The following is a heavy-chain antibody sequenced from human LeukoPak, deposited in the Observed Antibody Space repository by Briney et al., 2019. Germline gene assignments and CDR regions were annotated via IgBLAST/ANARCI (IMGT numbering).Heavy chain of an antibody. D-gene: IGHD2-15*01. V-gene: IGHV1-58*02. CDR1: GFTFTSSA. Sequence: SVKVSCKASGFTFTSSAMQWVRQARGQRLEWIGWIVVGSGNTNYAQKFQERVTITRDMSTSTAYMELSSLRSEDTAVYYCAAVAYCSGGSCYSDYYFDYWGQGTLVTVSS. CDR2: IVVGSGNT. J-gene: IGHJ4*02. CDR3: AAVAYCSGGSCYSDYYFDY.